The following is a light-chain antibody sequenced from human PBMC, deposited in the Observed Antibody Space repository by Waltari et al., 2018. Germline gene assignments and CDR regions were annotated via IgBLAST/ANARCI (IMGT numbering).Light chain of an antibody. CDR1: QTITGSW. V-gene: IGKV3-20*01. Sequence: EIVLTQSPCTLSASPGERVTVPCRASQTITGSWLTWYHQKPGQAPRLLIYGASNRAPGIPDRFSGSGSGTDFTLTISRLEPEDSAVYYCQQYDGSVVTFGGGTKVEIK. CDR2: GAS. J-gene: IGKJ4*01. CDR3: QQYDGSVVT.